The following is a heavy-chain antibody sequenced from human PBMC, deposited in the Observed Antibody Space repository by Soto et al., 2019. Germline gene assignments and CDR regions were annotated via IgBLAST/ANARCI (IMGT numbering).Heavy chain of an antibody. CDR1: GFTFSDHY. V-gene: IGHV3-72*01. D-gene: IGHD6-13*01. CDR2: SRNKAKRYTT. J-gene: IGHJ3*02. CDR3: DRISAAVSNAFAI. Sequence: EVQVVESGGGLVQPGGSLRLSCAGSGFTFSDHYMDWVRQAPGKGLEWVGRSRNKAKRYTTEYAASVKGRFTISRDDSKNSLYLKMNSLVTEDTAVYYCDRISAAVSNAFAIWGQGTMVTVSS.